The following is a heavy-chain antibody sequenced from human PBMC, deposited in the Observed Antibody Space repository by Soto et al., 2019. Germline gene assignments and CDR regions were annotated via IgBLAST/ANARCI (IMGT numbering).Heavy chain of an antibody. D-gene: IGHD5-12*01. CDR3: AAPPNRDAYNYGY. CDR2: IVVGSGST. CDR1: GLTFSNSA. J-gene: IGHJ4*02. V-gene: IGHV1-58*01. Sequence: SVKVSCKASGLTFSNSAVQWVRQARGQRLEWIGWIVVGSGSTKYAQQFQERVTITRDMSTSTAYMKLSSLRSEDTAVYYCAAPPNRDAYNYGYWGQGTLVTVSS.